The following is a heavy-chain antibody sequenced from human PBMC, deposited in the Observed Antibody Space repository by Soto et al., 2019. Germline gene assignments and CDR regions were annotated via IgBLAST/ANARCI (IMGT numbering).Heavy chain of an antibody. CDR1: GFTFSSYA. J-gene: IGHJ6*03. D-gene: IGHD2-2*01. Sequence: GGSLRLSCAASGFTFSSYAMSWVRQAPGKGLEWVSAISGSGGSTCYADSVKGRFTISRDNSKNTLYLQMNSLRAEDTAVYYCTKGADCSSTSCYYYYYYYMDVWGKGTTVTVSS. V-gene: IGHV3-23*01. CDR3: TKGADCSSTSCYYYYYYYMDV. CDR2: ISGSGGST.